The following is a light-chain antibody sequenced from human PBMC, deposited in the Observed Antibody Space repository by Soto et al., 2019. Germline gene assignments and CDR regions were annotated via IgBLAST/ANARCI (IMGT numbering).Light chain of an antibody. V-gene: IGLV1-47*01. CDR2: NNN. J-gene: IGLJ3*02. CDR1: ISNIGGNY. CDR3: AAWDDSLSGVV. Sequence: QSVLTQPPSASGTPGQRVTISCSGSISNIGGNYVYWYQRLPGTAPKVLINNNNQRPSGVPDRFSGSKSGTSASLAIRGLRSEDEADYYCAAWDDSLSGVVFGGGTKLTVL.